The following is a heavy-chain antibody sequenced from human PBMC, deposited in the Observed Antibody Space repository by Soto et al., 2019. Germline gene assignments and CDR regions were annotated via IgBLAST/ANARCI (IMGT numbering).Heavy chain of an antibody. CDR1: GFTVSNNY. D-gene: IGHD3-10*01. J-gene: IGHJ4*01. V-gene: IGHV3-66*01. CDR3: ARSKGSGINAPGH. Sequence: EVLLEESGGGFVQPGGSLRLSCAASGFTVSNNYMTWVRQAPGKGLEWVAGIQDGGSRSYADSVRDRCTISRDHSKNTVFPEITNLRPGDTALYFWARSKGSGINAPGHWGPGTLVTVSS. CDR2: IQDGGSR.